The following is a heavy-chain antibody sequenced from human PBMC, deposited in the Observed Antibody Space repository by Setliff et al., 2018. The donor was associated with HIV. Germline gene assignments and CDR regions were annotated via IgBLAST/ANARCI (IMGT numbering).Heavy chain of an antibody. CDR2: IIPIYGTP. J-gene: IGHJ6*02. Sequence: SVKVSCKASGGTFSSYSINWVRQAPGQGLEWMGGIIPIYGTPIYAQKFQGRVTITADESTSTAYMELSSLRSEDTAVYYCARSRTSSGYYGVTGYGMDVWGQGTTVTVSS. CDR3: ARSRTSSGYYGVTGYGMDV. V-gene: IGHV1-69*13. CDR1: GGTFSSYS. D-gene: IGHD3-22*01.